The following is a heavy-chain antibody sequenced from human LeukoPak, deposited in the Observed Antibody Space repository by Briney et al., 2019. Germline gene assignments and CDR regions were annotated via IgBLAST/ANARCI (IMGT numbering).Heavy chain of an antibody. J-gene: IGHJ4*02. V-gene: IGHV4-38-2*01. CDR3: AKVGAYGDYARHDY. D-gene: IGHD4-17*01. CDR2: MFHSGDT. CDR1: GYSIRSGSY. Sequence: SETLSLTCDVSGYSIRSGSYWGWTRQPPGKGLEWIGCMFHSGDTYHNPSLKSRVTISADTSKNQFSLELTSVTAADTAVYYCAKVGAYGDYARHDYWGQGTLVTVSS.